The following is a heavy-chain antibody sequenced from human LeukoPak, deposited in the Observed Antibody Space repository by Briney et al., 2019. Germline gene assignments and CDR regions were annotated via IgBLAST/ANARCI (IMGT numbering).Heavy chain of an antibody. D-gene: IGHD2-2*01. CDR1: GYTFTGYY. CDR2: INPNSGGT. J-gene: IGHJ4*02. CDR3: AIDRGVPAASFDY. Sequence: ASVKVSCKASGYTFTGYYMHWVRQAPGQGLEWMGWINPNSGGTNYAQKFQGRVTMTRATSISTAYMELSRLRPDDTAVYYCAIDRGVPAASFDYWGQGTLVTVSS. V-gene: IGHV1-2*02.